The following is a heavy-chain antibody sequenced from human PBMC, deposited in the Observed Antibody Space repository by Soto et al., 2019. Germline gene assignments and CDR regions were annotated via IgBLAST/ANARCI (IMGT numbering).Heavy chain of an antibody. CDR2: FDPKGGET. CDR3: ARGEPIAAAVTYGMDV. J-gene: IGHJ6*02. CDR1: GYTLTDVS. D-gene: IGHD6-13*01. V-gene: IGHV1-24*01. Sequence: ASVKVSCKVSGYTLTDVSMHWVRQAPGKGLEWMGGFDPKGGETNYAQKFQGRVTMTEDTSTSTAYMELSRLRSDDTAVYYCARGEPIAAAVTYGMDVWGQGTTVTAP.